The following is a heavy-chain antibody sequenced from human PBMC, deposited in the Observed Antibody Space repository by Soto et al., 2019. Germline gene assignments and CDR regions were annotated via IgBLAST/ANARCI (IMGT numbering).Heavy chain of an antibody. CDR2: ISGSGGST. CDR1: GFTFSSYA. J-gene: IGHJ6*02. V-gene: IGHV3-23*01. D-gene: IGHD6-6*01. CDR3: AKGALSSSTDYYYGMDV. Sequence: GGSLRLSCAASGFTFSSYAMSWVRQAPGKGLEWVSAISGSGGSTYYADSVKGRFTISRDNSKNTLYLQMNSLRAEDTAVYYCAKGALSSSTDYYYGMDVWGQGTTVTVSS.